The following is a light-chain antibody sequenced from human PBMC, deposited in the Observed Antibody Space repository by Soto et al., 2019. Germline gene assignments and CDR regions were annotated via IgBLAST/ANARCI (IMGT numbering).Light chain of an antibody. V-gene: IGKV3-15*01. J-gene: IGKJ4*01. CDR3: QQYNDGPLT. CDR1: QSVSSN. CDR2: GAS. Sequence: EIVMTQSPATLSVSPGERATLSCRASQSVSSNLAWNKQKPGQAPRLLIYGASTRATGLPDRISGSGSGTEFTLTITSLQSEDFALYYCQQYNDGPLTFGGGTKVEIQ.